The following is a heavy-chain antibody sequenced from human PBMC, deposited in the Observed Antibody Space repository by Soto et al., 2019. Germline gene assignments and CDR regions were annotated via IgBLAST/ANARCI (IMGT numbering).Heavy chain of an antibody. J-gene: IGHJ4*02. Sequence: EVQVLESGGGLVQPGGSLRLSCVGSGFTFSSYDMSWVRQAPGKGLEWVSGVSASGSITSYADSAKGRFTISRDNAKNAMYLQMNSLRAEDTAVYYCAKGDCSGGRCYRGSDYWGQGTLVTVSS. D-gene: IGHD2-15*01. CDR2: VSASGSIT. V-gene: IGHV3-23*01. CDR1: GFTFSSYD. CDR3: AKGDCSGGRCYRGSDY.